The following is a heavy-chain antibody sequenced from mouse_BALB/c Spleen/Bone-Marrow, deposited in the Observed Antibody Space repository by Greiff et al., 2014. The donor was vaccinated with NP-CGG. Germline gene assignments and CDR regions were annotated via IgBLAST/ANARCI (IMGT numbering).Heavy chain of an antibody. Sequence: EVKLVESGGGLVQPGGSRKLSCAASGFTFSSFGMHWVRQAPERGLEWVAYISSGSGTIFYADTVKGRFTISRDNPKYTLFLQMTSLRSEDSAMYYCARGGNWEDFDYWGQGTTLTVSS. D-gene: IGHD4-1*01. CDR2: ISSGSGTI. CDR3: ARGGNWEDFDY. J-gene: IGHJ2*01. V-gene: IGHV5-17*02. CDR1: GFTFSSFG.